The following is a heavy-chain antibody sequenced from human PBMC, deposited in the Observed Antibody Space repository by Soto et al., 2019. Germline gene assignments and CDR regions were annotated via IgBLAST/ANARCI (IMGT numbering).Heavy chain of an antibody. Sequence: QEQLVQSGAEVKKPGSSVKVSCKASGGLFSSYPISWVRQVPGQGLEWMGGIITAFQTAYYTQRFQGRVTITADESTNTAYMELSSLRSEDTAIYYCARGGSGYTWFNEFWGQGTLVTVSS. D-gene: IGHD3-22*01. J-gene: IGHJ4*02. CDR1: GGLFSSYP. V-gene: IGHV1-69*01. CDR2: IITAFQTA. CDR3: ARGGSGYTWFNEF.